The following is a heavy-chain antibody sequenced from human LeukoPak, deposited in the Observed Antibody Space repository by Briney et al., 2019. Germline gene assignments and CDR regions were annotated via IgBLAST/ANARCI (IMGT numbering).Heavy chain of an antibody. CDR1: GGSISSHY. J-gene: IGHJ5*02. D-gene: IGHD6-13*01. V-gene: IGHV4-59*11. Sequence: SETLSLTCTVSGGSISSHYWNWIRQPPGKGLEWIGYIYYSGSTNYNPSLKSRVTISVDTSKNQFSLKLSSVTAADTAVYYCARDLAAAGWRWFDPWGQGTLVTVSS. CDR3: ARDLAAAGWRWFDP. CDR2: IYYSGST.